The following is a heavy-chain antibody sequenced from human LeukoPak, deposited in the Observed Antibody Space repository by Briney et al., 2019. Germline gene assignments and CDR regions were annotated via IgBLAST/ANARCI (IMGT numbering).Heavy chain of an antibody. Sequence: PSETLSLTCGVYGGSFRGYYWSWIRQPPGKGLEWIGEINHSGSTNYNPSLKSRVTISVDTSKNQFSLKLSSVTAADTAVYYCARGRRAPKWLRLLIWAFDYWGQGTLVTVSS. CDR2: INHSGST. D-gene: IGHD5-12*01. J-gene: IGHJ4*02. CDR1: GGSFRGYY. CDR3: ARGRRAPKWLRLLIWAFDY. V-gene: IGHV4-34*01.